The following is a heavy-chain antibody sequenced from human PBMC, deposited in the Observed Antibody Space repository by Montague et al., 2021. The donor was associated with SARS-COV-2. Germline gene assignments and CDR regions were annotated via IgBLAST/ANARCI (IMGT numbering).Heavy chain of an antibody. J-gene: IGHJ2*01. V-gene: IGHV4-59*01. D-gene: IGHD5-18*01. CDR2: IYHSGNT. Sequence: SETLSLTCTVSGGSISSYYWTWIRQSPGKGLEWIGHIYHSGNTKYNPPLKSRVSISVDTSMNQFSLRLSSVTAADTAVYYCAREYRIELWQTNWYFGLWGRGTLVTVSS. CDR3: AREYRIELWQTNWYFGL. CDR1: GGSISSYY.